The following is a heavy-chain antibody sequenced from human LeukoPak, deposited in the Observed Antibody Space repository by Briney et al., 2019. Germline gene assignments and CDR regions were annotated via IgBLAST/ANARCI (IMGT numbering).Heavy chain of an antibody. CDR2: IVVGSGNT. J-gene: IGHJ4*02. CDR3: AAGTYYYGSGSYYANY. V-gene: IGHV1-58*02. CDR1: GFTFTSSA. D-gene: IGHD3-10*01. Sequence: SVKVSCRASGFTFTSSAMQWVRQARGQRLEWIGWIVVGSGNTNYAQKFQERVTITRDMSTSTAYMELSSLRSEDTAVYYCAAGTYYYGSGSYYANYWGQGTLVTVSS.